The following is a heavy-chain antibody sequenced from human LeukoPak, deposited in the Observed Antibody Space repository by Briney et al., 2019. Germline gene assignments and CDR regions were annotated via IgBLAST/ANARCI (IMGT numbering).Heavy chain of an antibody. J-gene: IGHJ3*02. D-gene: IGHD5-18*01. CDR3: ARGDRIQLWLTAFDI. V-gene: IGHV1-46*01. CDR2: INPSGGST. Sequence: ASVKVSCKASGYTFTSYYMHWVRQAPGQGLEWMGIINPSGGSTSYAQKFQGRVTMTRDTSTSTVYMELSSLRSEDTAVYYCARGDRIQLWLTAFDIWGQGTMVTVSS. CDR1: GYTFTSYY.